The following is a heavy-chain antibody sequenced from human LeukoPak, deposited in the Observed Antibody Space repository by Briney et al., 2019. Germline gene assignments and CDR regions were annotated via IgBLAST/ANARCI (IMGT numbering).Heavy chain of an antibody. J-gene: IGHJ4*02. Sequence: ASVKVSCKASGYTFTGYHMHWVRQAPGQGLEWMGRINPNSGGTNYAQKFQGRVTMTRDTSISTAYMELSRLRSDDTAVYYCARDPYYDFWSGYYNRLYFDYWGQGTLVTVSS. CDR1: GYTFTGYH. D-gene: IGHD3-3*01. CDR2: INPNSGGT. V-gene: IGHV1-2*06. CDR3: ARDPYYDFWSGYYNRLYFDY.